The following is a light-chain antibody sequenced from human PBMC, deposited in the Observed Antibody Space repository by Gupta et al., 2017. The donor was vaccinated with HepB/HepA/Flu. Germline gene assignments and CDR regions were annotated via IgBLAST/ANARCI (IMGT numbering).Light chain of an antibody. CDR3: QAWDSTTVV. CDR2: QDG. Sequence: SYELTQPPSVSVSPGQTASITCSGDKLGDRYACWYQQKPGQSPVVVIYQDGKRPSGIPERFSGSNSGNTATLTISGTQAMDEADYYCQAWDSTTVVFGGGTKLTVL. J-gene: IGLJ2*01. CDR1: KLGDRY. V-gene: IGLV3-1*01.